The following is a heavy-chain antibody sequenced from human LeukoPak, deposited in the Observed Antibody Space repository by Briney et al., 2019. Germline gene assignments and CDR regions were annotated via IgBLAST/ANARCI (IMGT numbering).Heavy chain of an antibody. V-gene: IGHV4-59*08. CDR2: IYYSGST. CDR1: GGSISSYY. D-gene: IGHD4-17*01. CDR3: ARLKNGDSGDAFDI. J-gene: IGHJ3*02. Sequence: SETLSLTCTVSGGSISSYYWSWIRQPPGKGLEWIGYIYYSGSTNYNPSLMSRVTISVDTSKNQFSLKLSSVTAADTAVYYCARLKNGDSGDAFDIWGQGTMVTVSS.